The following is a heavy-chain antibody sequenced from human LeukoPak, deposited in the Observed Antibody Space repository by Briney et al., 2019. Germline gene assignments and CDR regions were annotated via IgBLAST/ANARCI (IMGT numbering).Heavy chain of an antibody. Sequence: GGSLRLSCAASGFTFSSYSMNWVRQAPGKGLEWVSYISSSSSTIYYADSVKGRFTISRDNSKNTLYLQMNSLRAEDTAVYYCAKAPHGYPLREWGQGTLVTVSS. V-gene: IGHV3-48*01. CDR2: ISSSSSTI. J-gene: IGHJ4*02. CDR3: AKAPHGYPLRE. D-gene: IGHD6-13*01. CDR1: GFTFSSYS.